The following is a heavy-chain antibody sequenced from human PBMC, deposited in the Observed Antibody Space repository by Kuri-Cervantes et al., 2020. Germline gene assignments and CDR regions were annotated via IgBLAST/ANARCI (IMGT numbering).Heavy chain of an antibody. Sequence: TCASSGLTFSSYALSWVRQAPGQGLEWMGGIIPIFGTANYAQKFQGRVTITADESTSTAYTELSSLRSEDTAVYYCAREGITMVRANWFDPWGQGTLVTVSS. J-gene: IGHJ5*02. CDR2: IIPIFGTA. D-gene: IGHD3-10*01. CDR1: GLTFSSYA. CDR3: AREGITMVRANWFDP. V-gene: IGHV1-69*01.